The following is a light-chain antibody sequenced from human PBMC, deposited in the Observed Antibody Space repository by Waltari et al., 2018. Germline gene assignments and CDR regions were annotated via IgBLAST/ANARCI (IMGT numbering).Light chain of an antibody. V-gene: IGKV3-11*01. CDR3: QQRSNWPIT. CDR2: DAS. Sequence: QSPATLSLSPGERATLSCRASQSVSSYLAWYQQKPGQAPRLLIYDASNRATGIPARFSGSGSGTDFTLTISSLEPEDFAVYYCQQRSNWPITFGQGTRLEIK. CDR1: QSVSSY. J-gene: IGKJ5*01.